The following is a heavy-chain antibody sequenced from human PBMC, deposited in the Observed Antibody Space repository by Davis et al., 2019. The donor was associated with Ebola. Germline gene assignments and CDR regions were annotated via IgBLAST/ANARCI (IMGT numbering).Heavy chain of an antibody. V-gene: IGHV1-2*02. D-gene: IGHD2-8*01. CDR1: GYTFTGYY. Sequence: ASVKVSCKASGYTFTGYYMHWVRQAPGQGLEWMGWINPNSGGTNYAQKFQGRVTMTRDTSISTAYMELSRLRSDDTAVYYCARSPGYCTNGVCYYWFDPWGQGTLVTVSS. CDR2: INPNSGGT. J-gene: IGHJ5*02. CDR3: ARSPGYCTNGVCYYWFDP.